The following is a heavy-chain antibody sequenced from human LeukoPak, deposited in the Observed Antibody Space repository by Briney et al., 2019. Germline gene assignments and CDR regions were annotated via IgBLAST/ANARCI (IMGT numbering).Heavy chain of an antibody. CDR3: AKSYYYDSSGYPSGGMDV. Sequence: GGYLRLSCAASGFTFSSYGMHWVRQAPGKGLEWVAVISYDGSNKYYADSVKGRFTISRDNSKNTLYLQMNSLRAEDTAVYYCAKSYYYDSSGYPSGGMDVWGQGTTVTVSS. J-gene: IGHJ6*02. CDR1: GFTFSSYG. V-gene: IGHV3-30*18. CDR2: ISYDGSNK. D-gene: IGHD3-22*01.